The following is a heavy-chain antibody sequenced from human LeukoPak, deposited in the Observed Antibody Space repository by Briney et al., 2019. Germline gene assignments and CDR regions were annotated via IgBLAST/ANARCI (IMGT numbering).Heavy chain of an antibody. V-gene: IGHV1-18*01. CDR2: ISAYNGNT. CDR1: GYTFTSYG. CDR3: AREATIFGVVTTDY. Sequence: ASVKVSCKASGYTFTSYGISWVRQAPGQGLEWMGWISAYNGNTNYAQKLQGRVTMTTDTSTSTAYMELRSLRSDDTAVYYRAREATIFGVVTTDYWGQGTLVTVSS. J-gene: IGHJ4*02. D-gene: IGHD3-3*01.